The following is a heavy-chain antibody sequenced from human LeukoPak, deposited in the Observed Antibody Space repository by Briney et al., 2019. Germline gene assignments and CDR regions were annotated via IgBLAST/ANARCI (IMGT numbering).Heavy chain of an antibody. CDR3: ARDRGAVAGTGYYYYGMDV. CDR2: IIPILGIA. J-gene: IGHJ6*02. D-gene: IGHD6-19*01. V-gene: IGHV1-69*04. Sequence: VASVKVSCKASGGTLSSYAISWVRQAPGQGLEWMGRIIPILGIANYAQKFQGRVTITADKSTSTAYMELSSLRSEDTAVYYCARDRGAVAGTGYYYYGMDVWGQGTTVTVSS. CDR1: GGTLSSYA.